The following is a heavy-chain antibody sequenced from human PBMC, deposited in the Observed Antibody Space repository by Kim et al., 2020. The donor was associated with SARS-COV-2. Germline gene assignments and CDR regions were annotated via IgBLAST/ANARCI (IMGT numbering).Heavy chain of an antibody. CDR1: GFTFSSYS. CDR3: AREGPTTVVRGWGAFDI. J-gene: IGHJ3*02. CDR2: ISSSSSYI. D-gene: IGHD4-17*01. Sequence: GGSLRLSCAASGFTFSSYSMNWVRQAPGKGLEWVSSISSSSSYIYYADSVKGRFTISRDNAKNSLYLQMNSLRAEDTAVYYCAREGPTTVVRGWGAFDIWGQGTMVTVSS. V-gene: IGHV3-21*01.